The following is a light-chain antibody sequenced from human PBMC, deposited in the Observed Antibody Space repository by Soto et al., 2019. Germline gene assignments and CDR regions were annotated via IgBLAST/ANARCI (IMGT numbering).Light chain of an antibody. CDR2: LVS. V-gene: IGKV2-28*01. CDR1: QSLLHSNGYNY. J-gene: IGKJ1*01. Sequence: DIVLTQSPLSLPVTPGEPASISCRSSQSLLHSNGYNYVDRYLHKPGQSPQLLIYLVSNRASVVPDRFSRRGSGTDFTLKITRVEAEDGGLYYCMQALQTPLNFCQGTKVHIK. CDR3: MQALQTPLN.